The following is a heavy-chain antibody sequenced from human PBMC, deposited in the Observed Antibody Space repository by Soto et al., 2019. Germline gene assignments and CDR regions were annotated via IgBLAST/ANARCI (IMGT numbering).Heavy chain of an antibody. CDR2: INPATGAA. CDR3: ARGGGVGVAGSAAFDM. CDR1: GYPVTAYY. J-gene: IGHJ3*02. V-gene: IGHV1-2*02. D-gene: IGHD3-3*01. Sequence: QLHLVQSGAVVKKPGASVTVSCSASGYPVTAYYMHWVRQAPGRGLEWMGGINPATGAAKYTQTFQGRVTMTRDPSTSTVFMELSGLTSEDPAVFYGARGGGVGVAGSAAFDMWGQGTLVTVSS.